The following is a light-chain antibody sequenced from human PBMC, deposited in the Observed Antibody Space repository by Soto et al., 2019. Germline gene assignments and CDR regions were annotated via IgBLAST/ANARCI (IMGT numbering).Light chain of an antibody. CDR3: QQYNSYSRT. CDR1: QSISSW. CDR2: KAS. V-gene: IGKV1-5*03. Sequence: DIQMTQSPSTLSASLGDRVTITCRASQSISSWLAWYQQKPGKAPKLLIYKASSLESGVPSRFRGSGSGTEFTLTISSLQPDDFEPYYCQQYNSYSRTFGQGTKVDIK. J-gene: IGKJ1*01.